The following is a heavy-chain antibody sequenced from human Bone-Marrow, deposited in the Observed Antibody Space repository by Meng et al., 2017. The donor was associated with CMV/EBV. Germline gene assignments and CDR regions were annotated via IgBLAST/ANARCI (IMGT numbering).Heavy chain of an antibody. D-gene: IGHD7-27*01. CDR2: ISWNSGSI. Sequence: SLKISCAASGFTFNTYWMHWVRQAPGKGLVWVSGISWNSGSIGYADSVKGRFTISRDNAKDSLYLQMKSLRPEDTALYYCARVGLGMDVWGQGPTVTVSS. CDR1: GFTFNTYW. J-gene: IGHJ6*02. CDR3: ARVGLGMDV. V-gene: IGHV3-9*01.